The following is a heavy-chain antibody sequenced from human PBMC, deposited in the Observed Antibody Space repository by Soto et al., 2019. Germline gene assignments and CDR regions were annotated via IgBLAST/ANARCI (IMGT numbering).Heavy chain of an antibody. CDR1: GGSISSGAYS. CDR2: ISHSGST. CDR3: ARFNGPPYCFDF. Sequence: SETLSLTCAVSGGSISSGAYSWSWIRQAPGKGLEWIGFISHSGSTFYNPSLKRRISISVDPSKNQFSLNLRSVTAADTAMYYCARFNGPPYCFDFWGQGTLVTVSS. J-gene: IGHJ4*02. V-gene: IGHV4-30-2*05.